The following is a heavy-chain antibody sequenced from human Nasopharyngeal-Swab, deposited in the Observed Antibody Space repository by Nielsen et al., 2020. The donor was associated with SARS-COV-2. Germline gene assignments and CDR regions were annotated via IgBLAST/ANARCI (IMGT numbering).Heavy chain of an antibody. J-gene: IGHJ6*02. V-gene: IGHV4-59*11. D-gene: IGHD1-26*01. CDR3: TRDLFRGAIGRDYYHGMDV. CDR1: GDSISSHY. Sequence: SETLSLTCTVSGDSISSHYWSWIRQPPGKGLEWIGYIYYSGTTNYNPSLKSRVTLSVDASKKQFSLKLSSVTAADTAIYYCTRDLFRGAIGRDYYHGMDVWGQGTTVIVSS. CDR2: IYYSGTT.